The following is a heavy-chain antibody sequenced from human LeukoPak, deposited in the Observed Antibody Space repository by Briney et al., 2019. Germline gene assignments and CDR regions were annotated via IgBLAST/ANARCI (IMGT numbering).Heavy chain of an antibody. CDR2: INHSGST. CDR3: ARGHGCTNGVCQDFDY. D-gene: IGHD2-8*01. V-gene: IGHV4-34*01. CDR1: GGSFSGYY. J-gene: IGHJ4*02. Sequence: SETLSLTCAVYGGSFSGYYWSWIRKPPGKGLEWIGEINHSGSTNYNPSLKSLVTISVDTSKNQFSLKLSSVTAADTAVYYCARGHGCTNGVCQDFDYWGQGTLVTVSS.